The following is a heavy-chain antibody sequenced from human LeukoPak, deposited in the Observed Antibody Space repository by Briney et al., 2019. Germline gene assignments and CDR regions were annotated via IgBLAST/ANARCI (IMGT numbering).Heavy chain of an antibody. J-gene: IGHJ4*02. Sequence: GRSLRLSCAASGFTFRSYAMHWVRQAPGKGLEWVAIISYDGSNKYYADFVRGRFTISRDNSKNTLYLQMNSLRLEDTAVYYCARGYCSSTFCDLDFDYWGQGTLVTVSS. CDR2: ISYDGSNK. CDR1: GFTFRSYA. V-gene: IGHV3-30*01. D-gene: IGHD2-2*01. CDR3: ARGYCSSTFCDLDFDY.